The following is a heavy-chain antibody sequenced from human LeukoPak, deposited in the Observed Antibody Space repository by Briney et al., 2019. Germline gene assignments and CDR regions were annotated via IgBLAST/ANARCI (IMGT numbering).Heavy chain of an antibody. J-gene: IGHJ4*02. Sequence: GGSLRLSCAASGFTFSSYTMNWVRQAPGRGLEWVSAFSAGGGSTYYADSVKGRFTISRDNSKSTLYLQMNSLRVEDTAVYYCAKIAAAGLFDYWGQGTLVTVSS. CDR2: FSAGGGST. V-gene: IGHV3-23*01. CDR1: GFTFSSYT. CDR3: AKIAAAGLFDY. D-gene: IGHD6-13*01.